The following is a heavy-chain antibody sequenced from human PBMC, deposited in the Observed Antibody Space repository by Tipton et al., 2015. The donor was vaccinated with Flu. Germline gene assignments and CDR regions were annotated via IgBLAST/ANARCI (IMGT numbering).Heavy chain of an antibody. V-gene: IGHV3-23*01. D-gene: IGHD2-2*01. CDR3: AKIDTSTWALNEYFRH. J-gene: IGHJ1*01. Sequence: SLRLSCAASGFTFSDYAMSWVRQAPGKGLEWVSFISGSGISKYYADVVKGRFTISRDNSKNTLYLQMSSLRAEDTAVYFCAKIDTSTWALNEYFRHWGQGALVTVSS. CDR2: ISGSGISK. CDR1: GFTFSDYA.